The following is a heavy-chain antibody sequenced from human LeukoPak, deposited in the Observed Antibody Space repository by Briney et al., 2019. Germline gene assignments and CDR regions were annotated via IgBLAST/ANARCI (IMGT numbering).Heavy chain of an antibody. CDR1: GFTFSNHG. CDR3: AKGGHRIAARYDY. J-gene: IGHJ4*02. Sequence: PGGTLRLSCAASGFTFSNHGMNWVRQAPGKGLEWVSGISPSGDITYYADSVKGRFTISRDNSKNTLYLQMNSLRAEDTAVYYCAKGGHRIAARYDYWGQGTLVTVSS. D-gene: IGHD6-6*01. CDR2: ISPSGDIT. V-gene: IGHV3-23*01.